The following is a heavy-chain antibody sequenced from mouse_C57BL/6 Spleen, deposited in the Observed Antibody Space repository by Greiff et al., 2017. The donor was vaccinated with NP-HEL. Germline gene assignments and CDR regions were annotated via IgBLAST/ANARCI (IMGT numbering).Heavy chain of an antibody. CDR3: AREELGWDY. J-gene: IGHJ2*01. Sequence: EVQGVESGGGLVKPGGSLKLSCAASGFTFSSYAMSWVRQTPEKRLEWVATISDGGSYTYYPDNVKGRFTIARDNAKNNLYLQMSHLKSEDTAMYYCAREELGWDYWGQGTTLTVSS. D-gene: IGHD4-1*01. CDR1: GFTFSSYA. CDR2: ISDGGSYT. V-gene: IGHV5-4*01.